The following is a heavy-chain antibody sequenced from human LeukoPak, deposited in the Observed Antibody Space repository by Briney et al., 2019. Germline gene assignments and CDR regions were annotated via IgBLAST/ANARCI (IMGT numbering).Heavy chain of an antibody. Sequence: GGSLRLSCAASGFTFSSYEMKWVRQAPGKGLEWVSYISSSGSTIYYADSVKGRFTISRDNAKNSLYLQKNSLRAEDTAVYYCARGPGLQLFDYWGQGTLVTVSS. CDR3: ARGPGLQLFDY. CDR2: ISSSGSTI. V-gene: IGHV3-48*03. D-gene: IGHD5-24*01. J-gene: IGHJ4*02. CDR1: GFTFSSYE.